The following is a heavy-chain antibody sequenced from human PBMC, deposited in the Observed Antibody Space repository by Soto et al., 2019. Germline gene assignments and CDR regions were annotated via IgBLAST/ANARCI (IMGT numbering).Heavy chain of an antibody. D-gene: IGHD1-1*01. J-gene: IGHJ4*02. CDR2: ISAHTGNT. Sequence: APGQGLEWMGWISAHTGNTDYAQKLQGRVIVTRDTSTSTAYMELRSLRSDDTAVYYCARGRYGDYWGQGALVTVSS. CDR3: ARGRYGDY. V-gene: IGHV1-18*01.